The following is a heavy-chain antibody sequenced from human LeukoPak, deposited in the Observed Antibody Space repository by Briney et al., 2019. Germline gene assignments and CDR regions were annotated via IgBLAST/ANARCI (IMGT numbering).Heavy chain of an antibody. CDR1: GFTVSSNY. D-gene: IGHD6-13*01. CDR2: IYSGGST. Sequence: GGSLRLSCAASGFTVSSNYMSWVRQAPGKGLEWVSVIYSGGSTYYADSVKGRFTISRDNSKNTLYLQMNSLRAEDTAVYYCARKPMLGYSSSWYSSTPFYWGQGTLVTVSP. V-gene: IGHV3-66*01. J-gene: IGHJ4*02. CDR3: ARKPMLGYSSSWYSSTPFY.